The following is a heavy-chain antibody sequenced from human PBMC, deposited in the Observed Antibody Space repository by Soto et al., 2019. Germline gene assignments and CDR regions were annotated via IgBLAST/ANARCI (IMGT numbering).Heavy chain of an antibody. J-gene: IGHJ6*02. Sequence: PSETLSLTCTVSGGSISSYYWSWIRQPPGKGLEWIGYIYYSGSTNYNPSLKGQVTISVAPPKNQFSLKLSSVMAADTAVYYCARGGRASDYSNYVPYYYYYGMDVWGQGTTVTVSS. D-gene: IGHD4-4*01. CDR2: IYYSGST. CDR3: ARGGRASDYSNYVPYYYYYGMDV. CDR1: GGSISSYY. V-gene: IGHV4-59*01.